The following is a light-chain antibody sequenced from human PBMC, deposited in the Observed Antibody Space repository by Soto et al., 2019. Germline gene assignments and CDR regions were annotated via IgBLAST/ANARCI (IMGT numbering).Light chain of an antibody. CDR2: ADD. Sequence: SYELTQPPSVSVAPGQTARIMCGGNNIESKSVHWYQQKADQAPVLVVYADDDRPSGIPERFSGSNSGNTATLTITRVEAGDEADYFCQVWDSSRDLHVFGSGTKLTVL. V-gene: IGLV3-21*02. CDR3: QVWDSSRDLHV. J-gene: IGLJ1*01. CDR1: NIESKS.